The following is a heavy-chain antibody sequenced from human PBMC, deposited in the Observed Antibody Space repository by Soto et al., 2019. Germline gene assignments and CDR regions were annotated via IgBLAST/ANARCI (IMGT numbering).Heavy chain of an antibody. D-gene: IGHD6-6*01. Sequence: SETLSLTCTVSVDSISTADYYWNWIRQPPGKGLEWIGYIYYSGNTYYIPSLKSRVTISVDTSKNQISLKLNSVTAADTAVYYCTRGIYSTSSFFDSWGQGTLVTVSS. V-gene: IGHV4-30-4*01. J-gene: IGHJ4*02. CDR2: IYYSGNT. CDR1: VDSISTADYY. CDR3: TRGIYSTSSFFDS.